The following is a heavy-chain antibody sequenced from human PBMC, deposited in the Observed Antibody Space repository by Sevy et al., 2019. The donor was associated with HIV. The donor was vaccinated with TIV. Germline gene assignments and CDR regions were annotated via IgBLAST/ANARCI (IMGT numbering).Heavy chain of an antibody. CDR2: ISSSSSYI. V-gene: IGHV3-21*01. CDR1: GFTFSSYS. J-gene: IGHJ4*02. CDR3: ARDVGRGIAAASY. D-gene: IGHD6-13*01. Sequence: GGSLRLSCAASGFTFSSYSMNWVRQAPGKGLEWVSFISSSSSYIYYADSVKGRFTISRDNAKNSLYLQMNSLRAEDTAVYYCARDVGRGIAAASYWGQGTLVTASS.